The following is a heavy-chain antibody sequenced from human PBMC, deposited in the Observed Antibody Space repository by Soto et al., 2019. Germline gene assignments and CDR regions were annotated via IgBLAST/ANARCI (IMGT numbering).Heavy chain of an antibody. D-gene: IGHD3-3*01. CDR3: ARGQEVDFWSGYYRY. CDR2: IIPILGIA. CDR1: GGTFSSYT. V-gene: IGHV1-69*02. Sequence: ASVKVSCKASGGTFSSYTISWVRQAPGQGLEWMGRIIPILGIANYAQKFQGRVTITADKSTSTAYMELSSLRSEDTAVYYCARGQEVDFWSGYYRYWGQGTLVTVSS. J-gene: IGHJ4*02.